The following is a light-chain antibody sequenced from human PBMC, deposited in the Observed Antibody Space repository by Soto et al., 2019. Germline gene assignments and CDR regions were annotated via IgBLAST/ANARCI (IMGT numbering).Light chain of an antibody. J-gene: IGKJ1*01. CDR1: QSISRW. CDR3: QQYSNYWT. V-gene: IGKV1-5*01. Sequence: DIQMTQSPSTLSASVGDRVTVTCRASQSISRWLAWVQQKPGKAPKLLIYDASSLESGVPSRFSGSGSGTEFTLTISSLQPDDFATYYCQQYSNYWTFGQGTKVEIE. CDR2: DAS.